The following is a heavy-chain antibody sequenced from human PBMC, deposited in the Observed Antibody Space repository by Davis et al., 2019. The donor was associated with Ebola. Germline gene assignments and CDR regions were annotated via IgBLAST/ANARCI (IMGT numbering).Heavy chain of an antibody. CDR3: ARLGSGSFRD. CDR2: IYYSGST. V-gene: IGHV4-59*08. Sequence: MPSETLSLTCTVSSGSISSYYWSWIRQPPGKELEWIGYIYYSGSTNYNPSLKSRVTISVDTSKNQFSLKLSSVTAADTAVYYCARLGSGSFRDWGQGTLVTVSS. CDR1: SGSISSYY. D-gene: IGHD1-26*01. J-gene: IGHJ4*02.